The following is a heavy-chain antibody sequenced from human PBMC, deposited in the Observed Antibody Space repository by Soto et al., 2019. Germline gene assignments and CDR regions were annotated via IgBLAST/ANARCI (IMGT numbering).Heavy chain of an antibody. CDR2: IIPIFGTA. J-gene: IGHJ4*02. CDR1: GGTFSSYA. Sequence: SVKVSCKASGGTFSSYAISWVRQAPGQGLEWMGGIIPIFGTANYAQKFQGRVTITADESTSTAYMELSSLKTEDTAVYYCGRGGWDGYHDYWGQGTLVTVSS. D-gene: IGHD5-12*01. V-gene: IGHV1-69*13. CDR3: GRGGWDGYHDY.